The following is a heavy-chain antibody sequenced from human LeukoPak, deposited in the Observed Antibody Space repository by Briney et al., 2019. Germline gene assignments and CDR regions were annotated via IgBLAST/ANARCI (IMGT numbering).Heavy chain of an antibody. CDR1: GGSISSYY. D-gene: IGHD2-2*01. J-gene: IGHJ5*02. CDR2: IYTSGST. Sequence: SETLSLTCTVPGGSISSYYWSWIRQPAGKGLEWLGRIYTSGSTNYNPSLKSRVTMSVDTSKNQFSLKLSSVTAADTAVYYCARIRYCSSTSCYAGVHWFDPWGQGTLVTVSS. CDR3: ARIRYCSSTSCYAGVHWFDP. V-gene: IGHV4-4*07.